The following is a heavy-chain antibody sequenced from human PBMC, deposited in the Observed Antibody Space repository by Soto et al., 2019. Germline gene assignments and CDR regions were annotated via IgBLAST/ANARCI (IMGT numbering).Heavy chain of an antibody. D-gene: IGHD3-9*01. V-gene: IGHV3-23*01. Sequence: EVQLLESGGGLVQPGGSLRLSCAASGFTFSSYAMSWVRQAPGKGLEWVSSISGSGGSTYYEDSVKGRFTISRYTTKNTLYLQPVSMRAEDTAVYYCAKVAHHHYDFFTGTYFYYGMDVWGQGTTVTVS. CDR1: GFTFSSYA. CDR3: AKVAHHHYDFFTGTYFYYGMDV. CDR2: ISGSGGST. J-gene: IGHJ6*01.